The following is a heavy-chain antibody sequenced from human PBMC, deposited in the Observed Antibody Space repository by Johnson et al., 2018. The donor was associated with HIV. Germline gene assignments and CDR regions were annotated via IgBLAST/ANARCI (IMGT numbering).Heavy chain of an antibody. CDR2: IRYDGSNK. J-gene: IGHJ3*02. CDR3: AREEGNYILTRGDAFDI. Sequence: QVQLVESGGGVVQPGRSLRLSCAASRFTFSSYGMHWVRQAPGKGLEWVAFIRYDGSNKYYADSVKGRFTISRDNAKNSLYLQMNSLSAEDTAVYYCAREEGNYILTRGDAFDIWGQGTMVTVSS. CDR1: RFTFSSYG. V-gene: IGHV3-33*01. D-gene: IGHD3-9*01.